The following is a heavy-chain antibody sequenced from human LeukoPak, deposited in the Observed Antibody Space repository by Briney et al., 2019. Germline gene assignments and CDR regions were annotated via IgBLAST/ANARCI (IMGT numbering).Heavy chain of an antibody. D-gene: IGHD4-17*01. CDR2: IYYSGST. Sequence: SETLSLTCTVSGDSISSSLYHWGWIRQPPRTGLEWIGSIYYSGSTFYNPSLKSRVTISLDTSKNQFSLSLTSVTAADTAVYFCARDGTPRDYPFDYWGQGTLVTVSS. CDR3: ARDGTPRDYPFDY. J-gene: IGHJ4*02. CDR1: GDSISSSLYH. V-gene: IGHV4-39*07.